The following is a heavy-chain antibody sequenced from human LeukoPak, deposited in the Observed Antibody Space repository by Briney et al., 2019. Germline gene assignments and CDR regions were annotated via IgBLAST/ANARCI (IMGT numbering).Heavy chain of an antibody. Sequence: GASVKVSCKTSGYTFTSYGVSWVRQAPRQRLEWMGWISTYNYNTNYAQKFRGRVTLTKDTSTSTVYMELRSLRFDDTAIYYCARQVDTSMALPDYWGQGTLVTVSS. CDR1: GYTFTSYG. V-gene: IGHV1-18*01. CDR2: ISTYNYNT. CDR3: ARQVDTSMALPDY. J-gene: IGHJ4*02. D-gene: IGHD5-18*01.